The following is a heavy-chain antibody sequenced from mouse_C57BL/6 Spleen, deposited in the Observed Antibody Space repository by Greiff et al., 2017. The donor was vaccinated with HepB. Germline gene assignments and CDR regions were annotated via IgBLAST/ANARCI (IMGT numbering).Heavy chain of an antibody. CDR3: ARGAYYSNYKDAY. J-gene: IGHJ3*01. Sequence: EVQLQQSGPELVKPGASVKMSCKASGYTFTDYNMHWVKQSHGKSLEWIGYINPNNGGTSYNQKFKGKATLTVNKSSSTAYMELRSLTSEDSAVYYCARGAYYSNYKDAYWGQGTLVTVSA. CDR1: GYTFTDYN. CDR2: INPNNGGT. V-gene: IGHV1-22*01. D-gene: IGHD2-5*01.